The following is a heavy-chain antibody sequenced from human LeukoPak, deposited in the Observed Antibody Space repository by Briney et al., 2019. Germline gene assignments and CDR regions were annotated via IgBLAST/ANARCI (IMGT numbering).Heavy chain of an antibody. Sequence: GGSLRLSCAASGFTFSSYAMSWVRQAPGKGLEWASAISGSGGSTYYADSVKGRFTISRDNSKNTLYLQMNSLRAEDTAVYYCAKVSSSDYYYGMDVWGQGTTVTVSS. CDR1: GFTFSSYA. J-gene: IGHJ6*02. CDR2: ISGSGGST. V-gene: IGHV3-23*01. D-gene: IGHD6-6*01. CDR3: AKVSSSDYYYGMDV.